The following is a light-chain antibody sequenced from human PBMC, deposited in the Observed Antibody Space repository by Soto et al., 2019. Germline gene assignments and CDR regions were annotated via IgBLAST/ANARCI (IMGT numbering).Light chain of an antibody. CDR3: GSWDSSLSVYV. CDR2: EVS. J-gene: IGLJ1*01. V-gene: IGLV2-14*01. Sequence: QSVLTQPASVSGSPGQSITISCTGTSSDVGGYIYVSWYQQHPGKAPKLMIYEVSNRPSGVSNRFSGSKSGNTASLTISGLQAEDEADYYCGSWDSSLSVYVFGTGTKLTVL. CDR1: SSDVGGYIY.